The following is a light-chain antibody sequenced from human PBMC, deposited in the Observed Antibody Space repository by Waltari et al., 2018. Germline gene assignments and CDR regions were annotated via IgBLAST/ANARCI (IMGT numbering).Light chain of an antibody. Sequence: QSVLYSSNNKNYLAWYQQKPGQPPKLLIYWASTRESGVPVRFSGSGSGTDFTLTISSLQAEDVAVYYCQQYYSTPPTFGQGTRLEIK. CDR1: QSVLYSSNNKNY. V-gene: IGKV4-1*01. CDR2: WAS. CDR3: QQYYSTPPT. J-gene: IGKJ5*01.